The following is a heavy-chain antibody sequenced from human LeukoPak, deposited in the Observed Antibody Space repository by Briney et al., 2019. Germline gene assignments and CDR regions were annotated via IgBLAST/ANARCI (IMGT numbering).Heavy chain of an antibody. CDR2: INHNSGGP. J-gene: IGHJ6*03. CDR3: ARGTDYGDYGGTWFYYYYMDV. D-gene: IGHD4-17*01. Sequence: ASVKVSCKASGYTFTAHYLHWVRPAPGQGLEWMAWINHNSGGPKYAEKFQGRVTVTRDTSTSTAYMELSRLRSDDTAVYYCARGTDYGDYGGTWFYYYYMDVWGEGTTVTVSS. V-gene: IGHV1-2*02. CDR1: GYTFTAHY.